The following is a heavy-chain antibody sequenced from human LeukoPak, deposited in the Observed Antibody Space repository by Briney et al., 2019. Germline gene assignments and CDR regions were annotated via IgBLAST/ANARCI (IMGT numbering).Heavy chain of an antibody. CDR2: VNMYTEIP. CDR3: ARDAPDGGVSKFDY. Sequence: ASVKVSCKTSGYTFTQFAINWMRQAPGQGLEWLGWVNMYTEIPTYAQGFTGRFVFSLDTSVSTAYLQISSLKAEDTAVYYCARDAPDGGVSKFDYWGQGTLVTVSS. CDR1: GYTFTQFA. D-gene: IGHD3-3*01. V-gene: IGHV7-4-1*02. J-gene: IGHJ4*02.